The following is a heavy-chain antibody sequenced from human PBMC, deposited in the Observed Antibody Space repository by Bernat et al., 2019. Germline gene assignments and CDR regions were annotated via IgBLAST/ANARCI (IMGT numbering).Heavy chain of an antibody. CDR1: GFTFSSYI. CDR2: ISSSSSYI. Sequence: EVQLVESGGGLVKPGGSLRLSCAASGFTFSSYIMNCVRQAPGTGLEWVSSISSSSSYIYYADSVKGRFTISRDNAKNSLYLQMNSLRAEDTAVYYCARVSQDILTGYVDYWGQGTLVTVSS. D-gene: IGHD3-9*01. CDR3: ARVSQDILTGYVDY. J-gene: IGHJ4*02. V-gene: IGHV3-21*01.